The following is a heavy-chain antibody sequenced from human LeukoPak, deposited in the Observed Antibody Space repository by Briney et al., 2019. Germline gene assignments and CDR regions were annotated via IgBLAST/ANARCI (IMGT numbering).Heavy chain of an antibody. D-gene: IGHD3-9*01. J-gene: IGHJ3*02. CDR2: IRYDGSNK. CDR1: GFTFSSYG. Sequence: PGGSLRLSCAASGFTFSSYGMHWVRQAPGKGLEWVAFIRYDGSNKYYADSVKGRFTISRDNSKNTLYLQMNSLRAEDTAVYYCARKRWDYDILTEIDAFDIWGQGTMVTVSS. CDR3: ARKRWDYDILTEIDAFDI. V-gene: IGHV3-30*02.